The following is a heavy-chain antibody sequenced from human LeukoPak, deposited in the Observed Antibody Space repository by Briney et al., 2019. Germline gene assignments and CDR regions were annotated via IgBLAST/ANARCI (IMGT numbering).Heavy chain of an antibody. CDR2: INHSGST. Sequence: KASETLSLTCAVYGGSFSGYSWSWIRQPPGKGLEWIGEINHSGSTNYNPSLKSRVTISVDTSKNQFSLKLNSVTAADTAMYYCQSRFLEWLLDYWGQGTLVTVSS. CDR3: QSRFLEWLLDY. CDR1: GGSFSGYS. V-gene: IGHV4-34*01. J-gene: IGHJ4*02. D-gene: IGHD3-3*01.